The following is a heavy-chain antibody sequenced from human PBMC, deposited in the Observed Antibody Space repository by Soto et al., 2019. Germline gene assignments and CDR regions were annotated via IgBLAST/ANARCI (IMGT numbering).Heavy chain of an antibody. CDR1: GGTFSTYA. CDR3: ASGIQLWLRRINNGYSG. CDR2: IIPMFGTA. V-gene: IGHV1-69*12. J-gene: IGHJ4*02. Sequence: QVQLVQSGAEVKKPESSVKVSCKAPGGTFSTYAISWVRQAPGQGLEWMGGIIPMFGTANYAQRVQDRVTITADESTNTVDMELRSLRSEDTAVYFCASGIQLWLRRINNGYSGWGQGTLVTVSS. D-gene: IGHD5-18*01.